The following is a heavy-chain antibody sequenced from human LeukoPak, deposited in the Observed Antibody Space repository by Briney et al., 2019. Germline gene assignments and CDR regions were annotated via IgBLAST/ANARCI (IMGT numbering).Heavy chain of an antibody. J-gene: IGHJ4*02. CDR3: ARTYSGSYSGFDY. V-gene: IGHV3-7*01. CDR2: IKQDGSEK. Sequence: GGSLRLSCAASGFTFSSYWMSWVRQAPGKGLEWVANIKQDGSEKYYADSVKGRFTISRDNSKNTLYLQMNSLRAEDTAVYYCARTYSGSYSGFDYWGQGTLVTVSS. D-gene: IGHD1-26*01. CDR1: GFTFSSYW.